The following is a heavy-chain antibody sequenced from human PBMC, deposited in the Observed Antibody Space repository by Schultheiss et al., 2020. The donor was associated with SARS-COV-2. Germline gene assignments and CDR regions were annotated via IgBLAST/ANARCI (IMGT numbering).Heavy chain of an antibody. CDR3: ARELRNYDFWRGYSSGGMDV. J-gene: IGHJ6*02. V-gene: IGHV3-48*04. CDR1: GFTFSSYS. Sequence: GESLKISCAASGFTFSSYSMNWVRQAPGKGLEWVSYISSSGSTIYYADSVKGRFTISRDNAKNSLYLQMKSLRAEDTAVYYCARELRNYDFWRGYSSGGMDVWGQGTTVTVSS. CDR2: ISSSGSTI. D-gene: IGHD3-3*01.